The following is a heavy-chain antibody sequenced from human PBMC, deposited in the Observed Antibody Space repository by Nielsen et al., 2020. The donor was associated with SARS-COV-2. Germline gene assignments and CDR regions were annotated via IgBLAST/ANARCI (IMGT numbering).Heavy chain of an antibody. J-gene: IGHJ4*02. CDR3: AKLLIAAADAVDY. CDR2: ISWNSGSI. D-gene: IGHD6-13*01. V-gene: IGHV3-9*01. CDR1: GFTFDDYA. Sequence: GGSLRLSCAASGFTFDDYAMHWVRHAPGKGLEWVSGISWNSGSIGYADSVKGRFTISRDNAKNSLYLQMNSLRAEDTALYYCAKLLIAAADAVDYWGQGTLVTVSS.